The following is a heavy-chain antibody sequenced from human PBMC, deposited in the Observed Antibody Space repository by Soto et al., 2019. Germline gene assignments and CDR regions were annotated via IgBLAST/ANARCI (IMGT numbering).Heavy chain of an antibody. CDR2: IRSKTNNYAT. D-gene: IGHD2-21*01. V-gene: IGHV3-73*01. CDR1: GFTFSGSA. J-gene: IGHJ3*01. Sequence: GGSLRLSCAASGFTFSGSAMHWVRQASGKGLEWVGRIRSKTNNYATTYAASVKGRFTISRDNSKNSVYLQMNSLRVEDTAVYYGARSSIMSTWGQGTVVTVSS. CDR3: ARSSIMST.